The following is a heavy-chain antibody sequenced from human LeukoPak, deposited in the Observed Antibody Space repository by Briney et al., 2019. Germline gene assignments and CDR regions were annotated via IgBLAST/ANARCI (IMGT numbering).Heavy chain of an antibody. CDR1: GFSFTSSW. D-gene: IGHD3-10*01. Sequence: RGGSLRLSCAASGFSFTSSWMTWFRQAPGKGLEWVANLDQDGGQRYYLDSVRGRFTISRDNAHNSLYLQMNSLRVDDTALYYCARDPGFGAIDFWGQGTLVTVSS. J-gene: IGHJ4*02. CDR2: LDQDGGQR. CDR3: ARDPGFGAIDF. V-gene: IGHV3-7*01.